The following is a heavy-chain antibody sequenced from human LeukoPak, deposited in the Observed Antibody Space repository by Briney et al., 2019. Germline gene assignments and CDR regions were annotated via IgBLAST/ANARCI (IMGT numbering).Heavy chain of an antibody. V-gene: IGHV3-30*02. J-gene: IGHJ4*02. CDR2: IRYDGSNK. D-gene: IGHD3-3*01. Sequence: GGSLRLSCAASGFTFSSYWMSWVRQAPGKGLEWVAFIRYDGSNKYYADSVKGRFTISRDNSKNTLYLQMNSLRAEDTAVYYCELFYDFWSDTGPSWGQGTLVTVSS. CDR3: ELFYDFWSDTGPS. CDR1: GFTFSSYW.